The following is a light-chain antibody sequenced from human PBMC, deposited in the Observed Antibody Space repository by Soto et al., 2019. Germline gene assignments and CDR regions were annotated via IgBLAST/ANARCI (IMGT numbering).Light chain of an antibody. CDR2: AAS. Sequence: DIQLTQSPSFLSASVGDRVSSTCRASQGISSYLSWYQQKPGKAPKILIYAASTLQTGVPSRFSGSGSGTDFTLTISSLQPEDFATYYCQQLNSYPLTFGGGTKVDIK. V-gene: IGKV1-9*01. J-gene: IGKJ4*01. CDR3: QQLNSYPLT. CDR1: QGISSY.